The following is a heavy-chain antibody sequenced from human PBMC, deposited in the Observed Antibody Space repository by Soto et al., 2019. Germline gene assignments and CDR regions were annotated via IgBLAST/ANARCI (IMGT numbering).Heavy chain of an antibody. CDR2: INPRGGST. Sequence: QVQLVQSGAEVRKPGASVTVSCKASGYTFVTYYMHWVRQAPGQGLEWMGIINPRGGSTNYAQKFQGRVTMTGDRSTSTVSLQLTSLRSEDTAVYYCARGEPGSCTSTTCPLYGMDVWGQGTTVTVSS. CDR3: ARGEPGSCTSTTCPLYGMDV. V-gene: IGHV1-46*01. D-gene: IGHD2-2*01. CDR1: GYTFVTYY. J-gene: IGHJ6*02.